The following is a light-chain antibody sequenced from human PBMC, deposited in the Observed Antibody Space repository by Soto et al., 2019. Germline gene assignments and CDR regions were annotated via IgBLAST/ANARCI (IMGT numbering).Light chain of an antibody. Sequence: EIVLTQSPATLALSPGQRATLSCRASQNIDTYLAWYQQMPGQAPRLPIYDTSNRATGIPARFSGSGSGTDFTLTISSLEPEDFAVYYCQHRDNWPLTFGGGTKLEI. CDR1: QNIDTY. V-gene: IGKV3-11*01. J-gene: IGKJ4*01. CDR2: DTS. CDR3: QHRDNWPLT.